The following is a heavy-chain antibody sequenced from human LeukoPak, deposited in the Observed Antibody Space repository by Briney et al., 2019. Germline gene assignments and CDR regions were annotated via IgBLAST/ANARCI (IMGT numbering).Heavy chain of an antibody. V-gene: IGHV2-5*02. Sequence: SGPTLVNPTQTLTLTCTFSGFSLSTRGVGVGWIRQPPGKALEWLALIYWDDDKRYSPSLKSRLTFTRDTSKNQVVLTMTNMDPVDTATYYCAHTSPAVPFDYWGQGTLVTVSS. CDR1: GFSLSTRGVG. CDR3: AHTSPAVPFDY. D-gene: IGHD6-13*01. J-gene: IGHJ4*02. CDR2: IYWDDDK.